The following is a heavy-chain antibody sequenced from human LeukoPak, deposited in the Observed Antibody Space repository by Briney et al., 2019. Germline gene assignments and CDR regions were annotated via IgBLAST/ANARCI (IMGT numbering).Heavy chain of an antibody. D-gene: IGHD5-12*01. J-gene: IGHJ5*02. CDR3: ARVRGYSGYVLGYWLDH. Sequence: PGGSLGLSCAASGFTFSSYDMNWVRQAPGKGLEWVSSISSGGYTIYYADSVKGRFTISRDNAKNSLFLQMNSLRAEDTAVYYCARVRGYSGYVLGYWLDHWGQGTLVTVSS. CDR2: ISSGGYTI. V-gene: IGHV3-48*03. CDR1: GFTFSSYD.